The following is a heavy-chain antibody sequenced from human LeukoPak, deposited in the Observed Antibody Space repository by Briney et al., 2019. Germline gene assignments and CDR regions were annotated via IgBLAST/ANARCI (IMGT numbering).Heavy chain of an antibody. Sequence: GGSLRLSCAASGFTFSSYSMNWVRQAPGKGLEWVSSMSSSKYIYYADSVKGRFTISRDNAENSLFLQMNSLRAEDTAVYYCARGSISIAVAADAFDIWGQGTMVTVSS. J-gene: IGHJ3*02. V-gene: IGHV3-21*01. CDR3: ARGSISIAVAADAFDI. CDR1: GFTFSSYS. CDR2: MSSSKYI. D-gene: IGHD6-19*01.